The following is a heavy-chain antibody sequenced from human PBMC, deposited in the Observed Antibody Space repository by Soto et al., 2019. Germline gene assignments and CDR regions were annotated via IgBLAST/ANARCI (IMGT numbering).Heavy chain of an antibody. CDR2: IYHSGST. V-gene: IGHV4-30-2*01. J-gene: IGHJ1*01. CDR1: GGSISSGGYS. D-gene: IGHD3-3*01. Sequence: SETLSLTCAVSGGSISSGGYSWSWIRQPPGKGLEWIGYIYHSGSTYYNPSLKSRVTISVDRSKNQFSLKLSSVTAADTALYYCARGGVVVTRSEYFLHWGQGTQVTVSS. CDR3: ARGGVVVTRSEYFLH.